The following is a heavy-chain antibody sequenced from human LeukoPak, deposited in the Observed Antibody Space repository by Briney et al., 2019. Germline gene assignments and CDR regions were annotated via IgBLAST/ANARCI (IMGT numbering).Heavy chain of an antibody. CDR1: GFTFRRHG. CDR3: AKDVLIQVMEPIDY. CDR2: ISPSGGIT. D-gene: IGHD3-22*01. J-gene: IGHJ4*02. V-gene: IGHV3-NL1*01. Sequence: GGSLRLSCAASGFTFRRHGMHWVRQAPGKGLEWVSGISPSGGITYYADSVKGRFTISRDNSKNTLYLQMNSLNSEDTAVYYCAKDVLIQVMEPIDYWGQGTLVTVSS.